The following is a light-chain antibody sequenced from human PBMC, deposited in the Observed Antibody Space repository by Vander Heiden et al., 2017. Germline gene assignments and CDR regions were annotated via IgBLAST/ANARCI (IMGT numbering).Light chain of an antibody. Sequence: QTVVTQEPSFLVSPGGTVTLPCGLSPGPGSTSYVPSCYQQTPGTPPLTLCDSTNPRSSGVPDRFAAYILGTNAVTTITGAQTDDDAYYYCAQSMSSGIVVFGGGTKLTVL. J-gene: IGLJ3*02. CDR3: AQSMSSGIVV. CDR2: STN. CDR1: PGPGSTSYV. V-gene: IGLV8-61*01.